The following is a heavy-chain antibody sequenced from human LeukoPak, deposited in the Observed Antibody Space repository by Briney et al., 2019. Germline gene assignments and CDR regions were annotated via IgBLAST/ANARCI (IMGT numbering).Heavy chain of an antibody. CDR1: GGSISSYY. D-gene: IGHD3-16*01. V-gene: IGHV4-59*08. J-gene: IGHJ5*02. Sequence: SETLSLTCTVSGGSISSYYWSWIRQPPGKGLEWIGYIYYSGSTNYNPSLKSRVTISVDTSKNQFSLKLSSVAAADTAVYYCERHLGYSVDPWGQGTLVTVSS. CDR2: IYYSGST. CDR3: ERHLGYSVDP.